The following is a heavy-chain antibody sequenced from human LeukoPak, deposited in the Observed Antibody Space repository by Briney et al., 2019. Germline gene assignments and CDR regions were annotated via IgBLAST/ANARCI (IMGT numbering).Heavy chain of an antibody. J-gene: IGHJ4*02. CDR3: TRGLIGDDFWSGYYPYYFDY. Sequence: GGSLRLSCTASGFTLGDYAMSWFRPAPGKGLEWVGFIRSKAYGGTTEYAASVKGRFTISRDDSKSIAYLQMNSLKTEDTAVYYCTRGLIGDDFWSGYYPYYFDYWGQGTLVTVSS. CDR1: GFTLGDYA. V-gene: IGHV3-49*03. D-gene: IGHD3-3*01. CDR2: IRSKAYGGTT.